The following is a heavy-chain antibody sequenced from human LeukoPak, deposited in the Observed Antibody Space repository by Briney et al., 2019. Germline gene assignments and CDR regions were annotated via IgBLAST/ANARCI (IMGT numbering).Heavy chain of an antibody. Sequence: GGSLRLSCAASGFTFSSYAMHWVRQAPGKGLEWVAVISYDGSNKYYADSVKGRFTISRDNSKNTLYLQMNSLRAEDTAVYYCGRGGEAARPSYSSGMDVGAKGTTVPVPS. CDR1: GFTFSSYA. CDR2: ISYDGSNK. D-gene: IGHD6-6*01. CDR3: GRGGEAARPSYSSGMDV. V-gene: IGHV3-30-3*01. J-gene: IGHJ6*04.